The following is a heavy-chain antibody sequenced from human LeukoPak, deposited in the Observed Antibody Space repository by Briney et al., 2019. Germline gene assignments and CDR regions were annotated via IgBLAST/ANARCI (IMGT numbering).Heavy chain of an antibody. CDR3: AKEVSSGFIDY. V-gene: IGHV3-30*18. Sequence: PGGSLRLSCAVSGFTFSSYGMHWVRQAPSEGLEWAAVISYDGSTIYYADSVKCRFTISRDNSKNTLYLEMNSLRAEDTAVYYWAKEVSSGFIDYWGQGTLVTVSS. D-gene: IGHD6-19*01. J-gene: IGHJ4*02. CDR2: ISYDGSTI. CDR1: GFTFSSYG.